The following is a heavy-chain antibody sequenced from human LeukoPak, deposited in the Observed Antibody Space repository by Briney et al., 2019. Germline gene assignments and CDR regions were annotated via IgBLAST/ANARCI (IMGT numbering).Heavy chain of an antibody. CDR3: ARTTNWNDDGSFDY. V-gene: IGHV1-69*05. Sequence: SVKVSCKASGGTFSSYAITWVRQAPGQGLEWMGRIIPIFGTANYAQKFQGRVTITTDESTSTAYMELSSLRSEDTAVYYCARTTNWNDDGSFDYWGQGTLVTVSS. CDR1: GGTFSSYA. J-gene: IGHJ4*02. CDR2: IIPIFGTA. D-gene: IGHD1-1*01.